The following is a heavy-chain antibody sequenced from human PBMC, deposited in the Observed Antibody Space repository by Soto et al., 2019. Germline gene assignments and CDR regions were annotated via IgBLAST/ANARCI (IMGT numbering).Heavy chain of an antibody. D-gene: IGHD4-17*01. V-gene: IGHV3-23*01. CDR1: GFTFKNYA. CDR3: AKDGDFGEDGPAEYFEH. J-gene: IGHJ1*01. Sequence: EVTLLESGGGVVQPGESLRISCVGSGFTFKNYAMTWVRQAPGKGLEWVSGTTGSGANKHYADSVRGRFTISRDNSKKTLYLEMKSLRVEDTAVYYCAKDGDFGEDGPAEYFEHWGQGTLVTVSS. CDR2: TTGSGANK.